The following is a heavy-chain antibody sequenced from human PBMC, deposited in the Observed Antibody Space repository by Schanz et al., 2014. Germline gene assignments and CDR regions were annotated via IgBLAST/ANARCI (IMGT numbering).Heavy chain of an antibody. CDR2: INGNGGIT. Sequence: EGQLVESGGGLVQPGGSLRLSCSASGFTFSTYAMSWVRQAPGKGLEWVSAINGNGGITYYADSVKGRFTISRDNAKNSLYLQMNSLRVEDTAVYYCARDLISSGWYGWGQGTLVTVSS. CDR3: ARDLISSGWYG. J-gene: IGHJ4*02. V-gene: IGHV3-23*04. D-gene: IGHD6-19*01. CDR1: GFTFSTYA.